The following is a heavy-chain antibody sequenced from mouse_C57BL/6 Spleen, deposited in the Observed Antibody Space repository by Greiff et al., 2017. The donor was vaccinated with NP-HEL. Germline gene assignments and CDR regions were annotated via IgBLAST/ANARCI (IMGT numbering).Heavy chain of an antibody. CDR3: ASKGYDAMDY. CDR1: GYTFTSYW. V-gene: IGHV1-50*01. J-gene: IGHJ4*01. Sequence: QVQLQQPGAELVKPGASVKLSCKASGYTFTSYWMQWVKQRPGQGLEWIGEIDPSDSYTNYNQKFKGKATLTVDTSSSTAYMQLSSLTSEDSAVYYCASKGYDAMDYWGQGTSVTVAS. D-gene: IGHD1-3*01. CDR2: IDPSDSYT.